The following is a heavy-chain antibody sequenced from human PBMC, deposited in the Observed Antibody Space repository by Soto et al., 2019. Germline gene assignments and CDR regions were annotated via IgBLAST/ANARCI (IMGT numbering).Heavy chain of an antibody. J-gene: IGHJ4*02. V-gene: IGHV3-23*01. D-gene: IGHD3-22*01. CDR1: GFTFSSYA. CDR2: ISGSGGST. CDR3: AKDKGLYYYDSSGYFDY. Sequence: GGSLRLSCAASGFTFSSYAMSWVRQAPGKGLEWVSAISGSGGSTYYADSVKGRFTISRDNSKNTLYLQMNSLRAEDTAVYYCAKDKGLYYYDSSGYFDYWGQGTLVTVSS.